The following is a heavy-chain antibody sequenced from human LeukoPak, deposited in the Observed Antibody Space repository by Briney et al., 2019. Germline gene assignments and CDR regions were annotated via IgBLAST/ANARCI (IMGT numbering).Heavy chain of an antibody. J-gene: IGHJ4*02. D-gene: IGHD3-10*01. CDR3: ARYESYGSGKIGY. CDR1: GYSFTNYW. CDR2: IYPGDSDT. Sequence: GESLKISCKASGYSFTNYWIGWVRQMPGKGLEWMGIIYPGDSDTRYSPSFQGQVTISADKSISTAYLQWSSLKASDTDMYYCARYESYGSGKIGYWGQGTLVTVSS. V-gene: IGHV5-51*01.